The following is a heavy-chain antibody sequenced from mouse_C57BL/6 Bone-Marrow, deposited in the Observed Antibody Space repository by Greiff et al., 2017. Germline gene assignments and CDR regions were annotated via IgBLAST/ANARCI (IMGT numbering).Heavy chain of an antibody. CDR2: IDPNSGGT. J-gene: IGHJ1*03. D-gene: IGHD1-1*01. CDR1: GYTFTSYW. Sequence: VQLQQPGAELVKPGASVKLSCNASGYTFTSYWMHWVKQRPGRGLEWIGRIDPNSGGTKYNEKFKSKATLTVDKPSSTAYMQLSSLTSEDSAGYYCAKPHGSLWYFDVWGTGTTVTVSS. V-gene: IGHV1-72*01. CDR3: AKPHGSLWYFDV.